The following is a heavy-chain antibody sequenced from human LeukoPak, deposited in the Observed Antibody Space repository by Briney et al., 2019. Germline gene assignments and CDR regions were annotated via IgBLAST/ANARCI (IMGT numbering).Heavy chain of an antibody. CDR3: ARDGSPYYYDSSGYIDY. CDR1: GFTFSDYY. D-gene: IGHD3-22*01. Sequence: GGSLRLFCAASGFTFSDYYMSWIRQAPGKGLEWVSYISSSGSTIYYADSVKGRFTISRDNAKNSLYLQMNSLRAEDTAVYYCARDGSPYYYDSSGYIDYWGQGTLVTVSS. CDR2: ISSSGSTI. J-gene: IGHJ4*02. V-gene: IGHV3-11*01.